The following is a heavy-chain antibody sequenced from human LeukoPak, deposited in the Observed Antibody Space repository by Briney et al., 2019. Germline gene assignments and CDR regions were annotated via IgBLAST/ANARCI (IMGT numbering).Heavy chain of an antibody. CDR1: GYTFTGYY. CDR2: ISPNSGVT. D-gene: IGHD1-1*01. Sequence: ASVTVSCKASGYTFTGYYIHWVRQAPGQGLEWMGWISPNSGVTIYAQKFQGRVTMTRDTSIITAYMELSSLSSDDTAVYYCTRDSYNDYYFDYWGQGTLVAVSS. V-gene: IGHV1-2*02. J-gene: IGHJ4*02. CDR3: TRDSYNDYYFDY.